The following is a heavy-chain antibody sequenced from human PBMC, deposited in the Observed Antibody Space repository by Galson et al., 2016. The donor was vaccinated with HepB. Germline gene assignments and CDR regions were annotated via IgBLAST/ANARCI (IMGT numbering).Heavy chain of an antibody. J-gene: IGHJ4*02. Sequence: SLRLSCAASGFSVNHNYMTWVRQAPGKGLEWVSLIYSGGNTNYADSVKGRFTISRDSSKHTLYLQMNSLRTDDTAMYYCATVNYISGTHYWGQGTLVTVSS. V-gene: IGHV3-53*01. CDR3: ATVNYISGTHY. D-gene: IGHD3-10*01. CDR1: GFSVNHNY. CDR2: IYSGGNT.